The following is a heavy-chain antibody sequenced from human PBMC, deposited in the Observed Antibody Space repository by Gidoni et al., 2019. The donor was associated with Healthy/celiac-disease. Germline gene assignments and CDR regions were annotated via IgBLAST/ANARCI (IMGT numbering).Heavy chain of an antibody. D-gene: IGHD3-22*01. J-gene: IGHJ4*02. Sequence: QVQLVESGGGVVQPGRSLSISCAASGFTFSSYAMHWVRQAPGKGLGWVAVISYDGSNKDYADSVKGRFTISRDNSKNTLYLQMNSLRAEDTAVYYCAREVDDDSSGYYFDYWGQGTLVTVSS. CDR3: AREVDDDSSGYYFDY. CDR1: GFTFSSYA. V-gene: IGHV3-30-3*01. CDR2: ISYDGSNK.